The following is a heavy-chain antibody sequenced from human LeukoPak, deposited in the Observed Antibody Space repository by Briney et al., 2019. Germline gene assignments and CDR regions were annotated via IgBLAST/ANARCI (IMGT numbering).Heavy chain of an antibody. V-gene: IGHV1-18*01. CDR3: ARGGRGGSNHFDY. CDR2: ISGYNGNT. CDR1: GYTFTTSG. Sequence: GASVKVSCKASGYTFTTSGITWVRQAPGQGLEWMGWISGYNGNTKYGQDFQGRVTMTTDPSTTTAYMELRSLRSADTAVYYCARGGRGGSNHFDYWGQGTLVTVSS. D-gene: IGHD1-26*01. J-gene: IGHJ4*02.